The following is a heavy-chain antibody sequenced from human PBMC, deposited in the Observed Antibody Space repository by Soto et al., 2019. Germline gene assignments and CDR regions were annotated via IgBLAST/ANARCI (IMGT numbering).Heavy chain of an antibody. Sequence: QVQLQESGPGLVEPSQTLSLTCTVSGGSISSGDYYWSWIRQPPGKGLEWIGHIHYSGSTYHNPSLKSRVTISVDTSKNQFSLKLTSVTAADTAVYYCGIAHRDLQKVVHYYYSMDVWGQGTTVTVSS. CDR3: GIAHRDLQKVVHYYYSMDV. CDR2: IHYSGST. V-gene: IGHV4-30-4*01. D-gene: IGHD6-13*01. J-gene: IGHJ6*02. CDR1: GGSISSGDYY.